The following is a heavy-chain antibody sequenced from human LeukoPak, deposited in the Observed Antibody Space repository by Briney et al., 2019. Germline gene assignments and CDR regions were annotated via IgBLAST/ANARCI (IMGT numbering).Heavy chain of an antibody. CDR2: INPNSGGT. J-gene: IGHJ6*02. V-gene: IGHV1-2*02. CDR1: GYTFTGYY. D-gene: IGHD3-9*01. Sequence: ASVKVSCKASGYTFTGYYMHWVRQAPGQGLEWMGWINPNSGGTNYAQKFQGRVTMTRDTSISTAYMELSRLRSDDTAVYYCAREPAEVLRYFSYYGMDVWGQGTTVTVSS. CDR3: AREPAEVLRYFSYYGMDV.